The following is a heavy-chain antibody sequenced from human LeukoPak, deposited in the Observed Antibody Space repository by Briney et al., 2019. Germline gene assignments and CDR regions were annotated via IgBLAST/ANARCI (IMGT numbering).Heavy chain of an antibody. Sequence: ASVKVSCKASGYTFTGYYMHWVRQAPGQGLEWMGWINPNSGYTIYAQKFQGRVTMTEDTSTDTAYMELSSLRSEDTAVYYCATRSPPRTNSMVRGVSYYYYYMDVWGKGTTVTISS. CDR2: INPNSGYT. D-gene: IGHD3-10*01. V-gene: IGHV1-2*02. CDR1: GYTFTGYY. CDR3: ATRSPPRTNSMVRGVSYYYYYMDV. J-gene: IGHJ6*03.